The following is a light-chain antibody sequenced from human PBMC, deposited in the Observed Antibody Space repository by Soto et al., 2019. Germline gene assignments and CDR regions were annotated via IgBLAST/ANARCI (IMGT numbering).Light chain of an antibody. CDR2: DAA. CDR1: QSISSG. Sequence: DIQMTQSPSTLSAAVGDRGTITCRAIQSISSGLAWYQQKPGKAPKLLIYDAASLESGVPSRFSGSGSGTEFTLTISSLQPDDFATYYCQQYNSYSYTFGQGTKLEIK. V-gene: IGKV1-5*01. J-gene: IGKJ2*01. CDR3: QQYNSYSYT.